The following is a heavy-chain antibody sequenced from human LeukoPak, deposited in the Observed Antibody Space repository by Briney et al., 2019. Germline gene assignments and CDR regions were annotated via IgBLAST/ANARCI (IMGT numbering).Heavy chain of an antibody. V-gene: IGHV3-30*18. CDR2: ISYDGSNK. J-gene: IGHJ4*02. CDR3: AKAKDGGSLNF. D-gene: IGHD4-23*01. CDR1: GFTFSSYG. Sequence: GGSLRLSCAASGFTFSSYGMHWVRQAPGKGLEWVAVISYDGSNKYYADSVKGRFTISRDNSKNTLYLQMNSLRAEDTAVYYCAKAKDGGSLNFWGQGTLVTVSS.